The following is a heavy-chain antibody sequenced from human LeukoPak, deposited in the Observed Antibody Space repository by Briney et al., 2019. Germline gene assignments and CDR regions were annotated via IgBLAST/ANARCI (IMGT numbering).Heavy chain of an antibody. CDR2: TYYRSKWYN. CDR3: ARGPSIGSSGWYGGYFDY. CDR1: GDSVSSNSAA. J-gene: IGHJ4*02. Sequence: SQTLSLTCAISGDSVSSNSAAWNWIRQSPSRGLEWLGRTYYRSKWYNDYAVSVKSRITINPDTSKNQFSLQLNTVTPEDTAVYYCARGPSIGSSGWYGGYFDYWGQGTLVTVSS. V-gene: IGHV6-1*01. D-gene: IGHD6-19*01.